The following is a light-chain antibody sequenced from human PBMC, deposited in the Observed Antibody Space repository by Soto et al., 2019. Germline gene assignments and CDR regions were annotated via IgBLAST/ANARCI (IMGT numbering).Light chain of an antibody. CDR3: SSYTSSSTQDV. CDR1: SSDVGGYNH. CDR2: EVS. V-gene: IGLV2-14*01. J-gene: IGLJ1*01. Sequence: QSALTQPASVSGSPGQSITISCTGTSSDVGGYNHVSWYQQHPGKAPKVMIYEVSNRPSGVSNRFSGSKSGSTASLTISGLQAEDEAAYYCSSYTSSSTQDVFGTGTKVTVL.